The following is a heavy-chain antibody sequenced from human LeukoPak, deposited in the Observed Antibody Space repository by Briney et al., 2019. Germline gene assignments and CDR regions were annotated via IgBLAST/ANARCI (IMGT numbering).Heavy chain of an antibody. J-gene: IGHJ6*03. CDR1: GGTFSSYA. Sequence: SVKVSCKASGGTFSSYAISWVRQAPGQGLEWMGGIIPIFGTANYAQKFQGRVTFTTDESTSTAYMELSSLRSEDTAVYYCARTTVTKGNYYYYMDVWGKGTTVTVSS. CDR3: ARTTVTKGNYYYYMDV. CDR2: IIPIFGTA. V-gene: IGHV1-69*05. D-gene: IGHD4-17*01.